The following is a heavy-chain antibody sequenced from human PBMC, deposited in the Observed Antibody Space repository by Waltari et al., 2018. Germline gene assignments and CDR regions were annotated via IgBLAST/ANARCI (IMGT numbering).Heavy chain of an antibody. J-gene: IGHJ4*02. CDR1: GFTFSSYS. V-gene: IGHV3-21*01. Sequence: EVQLVESGGGLVKPGGSLRLSCAASGFTFSSYSMNWVRQAPGKGLEWVSSISSSSSYIYYADSVKGRFTISRDNAKNSLYLQMNSRRAEDTAVYYCAKGRVSGVPGDDYWGQGTLVTVSS. D-gene: IGHD3-16*01. CDR2: ISSSSSYI. CDR3: AKGRVSGVPGDDY.